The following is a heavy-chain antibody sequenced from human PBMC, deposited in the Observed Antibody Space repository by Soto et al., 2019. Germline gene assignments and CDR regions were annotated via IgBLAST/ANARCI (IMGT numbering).Heavy chain of an antibody. D-gene: IGHD3-10*01. V-gene: IGHV4-34*01. J-gene: IGHJ6*02. CDR3: AREDQAMVRGVIRYYYGIDV. CDR2: IYYSGST. CDR1: GGSFSGYY. Sequence: PSETLSLTCAVYGGSFSGYYWSWIRQPPGKGLEWIGSIYYSGSTYYNPSLKSRVTISVDTSKNQFSLKLSSVTAADTAVYYCAREDQAMVRGVIRYYYGIDVWGQGTTVTVSS.